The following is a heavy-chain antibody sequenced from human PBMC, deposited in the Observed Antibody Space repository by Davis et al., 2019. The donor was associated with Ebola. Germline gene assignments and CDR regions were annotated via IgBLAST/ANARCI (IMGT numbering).Heavy chain of an antibody. CDR2: INHSGST. CDR3: ARGRGGPPHDY. Sequence: MPSETLSLTCAVYGGSFSGYYWSWIRQPPGKGLEWIGEINHSGSTNYNPSLKSRVTISVDTSKNQFSLKLSSVTAADTAVYYCARGRGGPPHDYWGQGTLVTVSS. CDR1: GGSFSGYY. J-gene: IGHJ4*02. V-gene: IGHV4-34*01. D-gene: IGHD3-16*01.